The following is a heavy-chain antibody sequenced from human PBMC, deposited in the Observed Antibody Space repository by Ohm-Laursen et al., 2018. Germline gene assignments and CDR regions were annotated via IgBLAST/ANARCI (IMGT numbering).Heavy chain of an antibody. J-gene: IGHJ4*02. D-gene: IGHD4-17*01. CDR1: GYIFTNYY. CDR3: TRALMATVTTFDY. V-gene: IGHV1-46*01. CDR2: INPSDDSR. Sequence: ASVKVSCKASGYIFTNYYIHWVRQAPGQGLEWMAIINPSDDSRSFAQKFQGRASMTRDTSTSTVHMELSSLRSEDTAVYFCTRALMATVTTFDYWGQGTLVTVSS.